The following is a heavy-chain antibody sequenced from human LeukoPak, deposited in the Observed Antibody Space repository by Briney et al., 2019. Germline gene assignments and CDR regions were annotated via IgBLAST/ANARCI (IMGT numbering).Heavy chain of an antibody. CDR1: EFSFSAYS. CDR3: ARDLRDYYDSSGYYYFDY. D-gene: IGHD3-22*01. Sequence: GGSLRLSCAASEFSFSAYSMNWVRQAPGKGLEWVANIKQDGSEKYYVDSVKGRFTISRDNAKNSLYLQMNSLRAEDTAVYYCARDLRDYYDSSGYYYFDYWGQGTLVTVSS. J-gene: IGHJ4*02. V-gene: IGHV3-7*01. CDR2: IKQDGSEK.